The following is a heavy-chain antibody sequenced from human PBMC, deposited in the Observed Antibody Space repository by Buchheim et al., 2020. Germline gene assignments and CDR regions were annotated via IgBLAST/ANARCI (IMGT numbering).Heavy chain of an antibody. D-gene: IGHD6-19*01. CDR2: ISGSGGST. J-gene: IGHJ5*02. CDR1: GFTFSSYA. V-gene: IGHV3-23*04. Sequence: EVQLVESGGGLVQPGGSLRLSCAASGFTFSSYAMSWVRQAPGKGLEWVSAISGSGGSTYYADSVKGRFTISRDNSKNTLYLQMNSLRAEDTAVYYCAKMYSSGWLRTNKLQLQEGIDPWGQGTL. CDR3: AKMYSSGWLRTNKLQLQEGIDP.